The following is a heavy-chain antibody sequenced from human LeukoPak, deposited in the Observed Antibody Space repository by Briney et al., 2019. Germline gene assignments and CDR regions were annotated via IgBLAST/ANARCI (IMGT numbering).Heavy chain of an antibody. CDR2: INPNSGGT. CDR3: ARDGDFWSGYYCDY. V-gene: IGHV1-2*06. D-gene: IGHD3-3*01. CDR1: GYTFTGYY. Sequence: ASVKVSCKASGYTFTGYYMYWVRRAPGQGLEWMGRINPNSGGTNYAQKFQGRVTMTRDTSISTAYMELSRLKSDDTAVYYCARDGDFWSGYYCDYWGQGTQVTVSS. J-gene: IGHJ4*02.